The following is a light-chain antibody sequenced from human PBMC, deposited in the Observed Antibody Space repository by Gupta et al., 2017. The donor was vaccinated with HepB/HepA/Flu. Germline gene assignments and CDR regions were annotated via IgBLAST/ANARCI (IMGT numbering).Light chain of an antibody. Sequence: QSVLTQPPSASGTPGQRVTISCSGSSSNLGTNTVNWYQQHPVTSPKLLIYSNTQRHSVVPDRFSGSKSGTSASLAISGLQAEDEADYYCAAWDDSRTGFVFGTGTKVTVL. CDR3: AAWDDSRTGFV. CDR2: SNT. V-gene: IGLV1-44*01. CDR1: SSNLGTNT. J-gene: IGLJ1*01.